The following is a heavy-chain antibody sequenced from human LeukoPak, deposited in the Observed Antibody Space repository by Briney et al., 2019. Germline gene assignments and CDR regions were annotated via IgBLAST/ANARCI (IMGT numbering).Heavy chain of an antibody. V-gene: IGHV3-33*01. CDR2: IWYDGVNK. J-gene: IGHJ4*02. CDR3: AREGIVATLDY. Sequence: GGSLSLSCAATGFSFSNYGMHWVRQAPGKGLEWVAVIWYDGVNKYYADSVKGRFTISRDMPKNTLYLQMNSLRAEDTAVYYCAREGIVATLDYWGQGTLVTVSS. CDR1: GFSFSNYG. D-gene: IGHD5-12*01.